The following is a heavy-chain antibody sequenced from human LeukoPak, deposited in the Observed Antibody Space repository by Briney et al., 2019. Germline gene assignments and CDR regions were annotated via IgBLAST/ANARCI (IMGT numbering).Heavy chain of an antibody. CDR3: STDGTPKFEH. V-gene: IGHV3-30*03. CDR1: GFGFNYYG. J-gene: IGHJ1*01. Sequence: PGGSLRLSCAASGFGFNYYGMVWFRQSPGKGLEWVATISYDERGKHYADSVQGRFTISRDNTKSVLHLQLDYLRPEDTAVYYCSTDGTPKFEHWGQGTLVTVSS. D-gene: IGHD3-16*01. CDR2: ISYDERGK.